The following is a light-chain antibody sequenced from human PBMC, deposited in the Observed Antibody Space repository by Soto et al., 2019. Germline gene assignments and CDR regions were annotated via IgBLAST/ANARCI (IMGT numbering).Light chain of an antibody. V-gene: IGLV2-18*02. CDR3: FSYTRRDTYV. CDR1: NNDVGGYKG. Sequence: QSALTQAPSVAGSPGQSVTISCTGTNNDVGGYKGVSWYQQSPGTAPKLIIYEVSNRPSRVPGRFSGSKSGNTASLTISGLQAEDEADYYCFSYTRRDTYVFGPGTKLTVL. CDR2: EVS. J-gene: IGLJ1*01.